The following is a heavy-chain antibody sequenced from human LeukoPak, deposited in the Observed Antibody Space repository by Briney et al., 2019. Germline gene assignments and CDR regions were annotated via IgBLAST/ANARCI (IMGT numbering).Heavy chain of an antibody. D-gene: IGHD3-10*01. V-gene: IGHV3-30*18. CDR2: ISYDRSNK. CDR3: AKVRGVLGVSGPYYYYGMDL. Sequence: GGSLRLSCAAPRFTFSSYRMHSVRQAPGKGLELVALISYDRSNKYYADSVKGRFTISRDHSKNTLYLQINSLRAEDTAVYYRAKVRGVLGVSGPYYYYGMDLWGQGTTVTVSS. J-gene: IGHJ6*02. CDR1: RFTFSSYR.